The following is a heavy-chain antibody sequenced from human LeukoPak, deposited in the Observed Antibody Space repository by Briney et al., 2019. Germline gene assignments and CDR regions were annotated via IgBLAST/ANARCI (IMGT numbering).Heavy chain of an antibody. CDR3: ARDPKPGGYSGYEWVGDY. CDR1: GGSIRDNY. CDR2: IYYSGST. J-gene: IGHJ4*02. Sequence: PSETLSLTCTVSGGSIRDNYWSWIRQPPGKGQEWIGYIYYSGSTNHNPSLKSRVTISVDTSKNQFSLKLSSVTAADTAVYYCARDPKPGGYSGYEWVGDYWGQGTLVTVSS. V-gene: IGHV4-59*12. D-gene: IGHD5-12*01.